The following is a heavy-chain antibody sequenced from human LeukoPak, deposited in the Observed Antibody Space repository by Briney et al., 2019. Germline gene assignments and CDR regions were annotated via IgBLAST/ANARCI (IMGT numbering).Heavy chain of an antibody. CDR1: GFPLSYYY. V-gene: IGHV3-11*04. D-gene: IGHD2-15*01. CDR2: NSRSGSTI. Sequence: PGGPLRFPRAPSGFPLSYYYMSWIRPAPGKGPEWVSDNSRSGSTIYYADSVKGRFTISRDNDKNALYLQMNSQSAEDTPVYYCARDIPCSGGSCSFYWGQGTLVTVSS. J-gene: IGHJ4*02. CDR3: ARDIPCSGGSCSFY.